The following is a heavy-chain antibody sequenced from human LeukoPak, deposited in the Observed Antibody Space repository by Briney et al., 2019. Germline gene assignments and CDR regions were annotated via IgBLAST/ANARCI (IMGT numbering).Heavy chain of an antibody. V-gene: IGHV3-66*01. J-gene: IGHJ4*02. Sequence: PGGSLRLSCVGSGITVTSNYMSWVRQAPGKGLQWVSTIYSGGSTYYADSVKGRFTLSRDNSKNTLYLQMNGLRAEDTAVYYCAREYCTSTNCRGFDSWGQGTLVTVSS. CDR2: IYSGGST. D-gene: IGHD2-2*01. CDR1: GITVTSNY. CDR3: AREYCTSTNCRGFDS.